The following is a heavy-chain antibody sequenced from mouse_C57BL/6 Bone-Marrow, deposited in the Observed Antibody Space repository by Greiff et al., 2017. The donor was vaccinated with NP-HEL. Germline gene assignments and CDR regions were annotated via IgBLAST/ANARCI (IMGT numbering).Heavy chain of an antibody. CDR3: ARQGGLRHYFDY. Sequence: EVQRVESGGDLVKPGGSLKLSCAASGFTFSSYGMSWVRQTPDKRLEWVATISSGGSYTYYPDSVKGRFTISRDNAKNTLYLQMSSLKSEDTAMYYCARQGGLRHYFDYWGQGTTLTVSS. V-gene: IGHV5-6*01. CDR1: GFTFSSYG. J-gene: IGHJ2*01. D-gene: IGHD2-4*01. CDR2: ISSGGSYT.